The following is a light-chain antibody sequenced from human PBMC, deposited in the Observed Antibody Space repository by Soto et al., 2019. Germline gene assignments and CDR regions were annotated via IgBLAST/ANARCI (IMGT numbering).Light chain of an antibody. CDR1: QSVSSNY. V-gene: IGKV3-20*01. CDR2: GAS. J-gene: IGKJ1*01. CDR3: QQYAISPRT. Sequence: EIVLTQSPGTLSLSRGERATLXXRASQSVSSNYLAWYQQKPGQAPRLXIYGASSRAAGIPERFSGSGSGTDFTLTISRLEPEDFAVYYCQQYAISPRTFGQGTKVDIK.